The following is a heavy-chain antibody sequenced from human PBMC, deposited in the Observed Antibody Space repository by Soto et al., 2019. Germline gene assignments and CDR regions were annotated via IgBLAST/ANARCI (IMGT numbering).Heavy chain of an antibody. V-gene: IGHV3-11*05. CDR3: ARIVGLRLNDY. D-gene: IGHD1-26*01. J-gene: IGHJ4*02. Sequence: QVQLVESGGGLVKPGGSLRLSCAVSGFTFNDYQMTWFRQAPGKGLEWVSRISSTGSYADYADSVKGRFTVSRDNANNTVYLQMASLRDEDTAVYFCARIVGLRLNDYWSQATLVIVSS. CDR1: GFTFNDYQ. CDR2: ISSTGSYA.